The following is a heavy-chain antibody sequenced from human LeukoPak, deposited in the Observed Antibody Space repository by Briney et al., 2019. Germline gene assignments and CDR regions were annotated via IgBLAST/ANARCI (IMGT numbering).Heavy chain of an antibody. CDR2: MNPNSGNT. CDR1: GYTFTSYD. CDR3: ARGLPGYYDYVWGSYRYNWFDP. J-gene: IGHJ5*02. D-gene: IGHD3-16*02. V-gene: IGHV1-8*01. Sequence: GASVKVSCKASGYTFTSYDINWVRQATGQGLEWMGWMNPNSGNTGYAQKFQGRVTMTRNTSISTAYMELSSLRSEDTAVYYCARGLPGYYDYVWGSYRYNWFDPWGQGTLVTVPS.